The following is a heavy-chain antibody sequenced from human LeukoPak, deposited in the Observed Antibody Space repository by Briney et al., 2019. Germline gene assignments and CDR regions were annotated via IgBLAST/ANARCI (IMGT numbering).Heavy chain of an antibody. CDR3: ARPSKTYGRDAFDI. V-gene: IGHV4-34*01. CDR2: INHSGST. Sequence: SETLSLTCAVYGGSFSGYYWSWIRQPPGKGLEWIGEINHSGSTNYNPSPKSRVTISVDTSKNQFSLKLSSVTAVDTAVYYCARPSKTYGRDAFDIWGQGTMVTVSS. CDR1: GGSFSGYY. J-gene: IGHJ3*02. D-gene: IGHD2-8*01.